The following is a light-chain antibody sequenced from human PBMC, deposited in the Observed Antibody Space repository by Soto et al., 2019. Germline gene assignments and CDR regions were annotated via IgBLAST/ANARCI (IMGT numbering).Light chain of an antibody. V-gene: IGKV1-39*01. CDR2: SAS. Sequence: DIQMTQSPSSLSASVGYTVTITCRASQSISFHLNWYQQKPGKVPQRLIYSASNLHSVVQSRFSGSGSETDFDLTISSLQPEDFATYYCQQRFITPYNFGHGNRLEIK. CDR3: QQRFITPYN. CDR1: QSISFH. J-gene: IGKJ2*01.